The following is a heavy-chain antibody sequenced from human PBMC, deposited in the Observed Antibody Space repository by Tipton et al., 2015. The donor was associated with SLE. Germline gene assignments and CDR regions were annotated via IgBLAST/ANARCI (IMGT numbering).Heavy chain of an antibody. D-gene: IGHD4-23*01. J-gene: IGHJ3*02. CDR3: ARPLYGGNLQEAFDI. Sequence: LRLSFTVSGGSISSSSYYWGWIRQPPGKGLEWIGSIYYSGSTYYNPSLKSRVTISVDTSKNQFSLKLSSVTAADTAVYYCARPLYGGNLQEAFDIWGQGTMVTVSS. CDR1: GGSISSSSYY. V-gene: IGHV4-39*01. CDR2: IYYSGST.